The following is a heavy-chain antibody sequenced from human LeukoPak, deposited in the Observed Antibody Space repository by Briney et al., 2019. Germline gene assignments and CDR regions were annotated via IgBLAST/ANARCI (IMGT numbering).Heavy chain of an antibody. CDR1: GFTFSNAW. D-gene: IGHD2-2*01. CDR3: TRAYTQLGFDP. J-gene: IGHJ5*02. V-gene: IGHV3-15*01. Sequence: GGSLRLSCAASGFTFSNAWMSWVRQAPGKGLEWVGRIKSKTDGGTTEYAASVKGRFTISRDDSKSIAYLQMNSLKTEDTAVYYCTRAYTQLGFDPWGQGTLVTVSS. CDR2: IKSKTDGGTT.